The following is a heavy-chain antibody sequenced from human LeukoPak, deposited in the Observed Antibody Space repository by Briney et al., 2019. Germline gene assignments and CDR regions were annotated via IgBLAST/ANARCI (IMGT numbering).Heavy chain of an antibody. D-gene: IGHD6-6*01. CDR1: GGSISSGDYS. J-gene: IGHJ4*02. V-gene: IGHV4-30-4*01. CDR3: ARGVIAASYYLDY. CDR2: IYYSGST. Sequence: PSETLSLTCTVSGGSISSGDYSWSWLRQPPGKGLEWIGYIYYSGSTYYNPSLKGRVTISVDTSKNQFSLKLSSVTAADTAVYYCARGVIAASYYLDYWGQGTLVTVSS.